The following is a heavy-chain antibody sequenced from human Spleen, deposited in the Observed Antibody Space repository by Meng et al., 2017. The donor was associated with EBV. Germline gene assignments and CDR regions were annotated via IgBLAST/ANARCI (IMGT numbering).Heavy chain of an antibody. J-gene: IGHJ4*02. Sequence: QVQLQESGPGLVKPSETLSLTCTVSSGAVSSGSYYWSWIRQPPGKGLEWIGFIYYTGSTTNYNPSLKSRVTMSVDTSKNQFSLNLSSVTAADTAIYYCARDKLCSGGSCDRGVFDYWGQGTLVTVSS. D-gene: IGHD2-15*01. V-gene: IGHV4-61*01. CDR2: IYYTGSTT. CDR3: ARDKLCSGGSCDRGVFDY. CDR1: SGAVSSGSYY.